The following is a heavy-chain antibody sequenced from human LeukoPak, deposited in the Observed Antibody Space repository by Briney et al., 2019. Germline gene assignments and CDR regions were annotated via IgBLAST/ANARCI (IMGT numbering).Heavy chain of an antibody. J-gene: IGHJ4*02. Sequence: GGSLRLSCAASGFTFSSYGMHWVRQAPGKGLEWVAVISYDGSNKYYADSVKGRFTISRDNSKNTLYLQMNSLRAEDTAVYYCAREISGSGSYDYWGQGTLVTVSS. D-gene: IGHD3-10*01. CDR1: GFTFSSYG. CDR3: AREISGSGSYDY. V-gene: IGHV3-30*03. CDR2: ISYDGSNK.